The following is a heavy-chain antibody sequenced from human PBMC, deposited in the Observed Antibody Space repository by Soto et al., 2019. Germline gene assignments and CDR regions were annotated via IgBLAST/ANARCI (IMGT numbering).Heavy chain of an antibody. V-gene: IGHV4-30-2*01. J-gene: IGHJ4*01. CDR1: GDSISRDGSS. Sequence: QVQLQESGSGLVKPSQTLVLTCTVSGDSISRDGSSWSWLRQPPGKGLEWIGYIYHSGATYYNPSLKSRVTTSVDKSKNQFSLSLASVTAADTAVYDCAIEMSYYFDSWGHGTLVTVAS. CDR2: IYHSGAT. CDR3: AIEMSYYFDS.